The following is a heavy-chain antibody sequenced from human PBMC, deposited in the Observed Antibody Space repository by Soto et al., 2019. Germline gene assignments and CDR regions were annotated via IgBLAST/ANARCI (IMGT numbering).Heavy chain of an antibody. V-gene: IGHV3-9*01. Sequence: EVQLVESGGGLVQPGRSLRLSCAASGFTFDNYAMHWVRQAPGKGLEWVSGISWNSNTLAYADSVKGRFTISRDNAKNSLYLQMNSLRAEDTAFYYCAKDTGPNWGHVTLVTVSS. J-gene: IGHJ4*01. CDR3: AKDTGPN. CDR1: GFTFDNYA. CDR2: ISWNSNTL.